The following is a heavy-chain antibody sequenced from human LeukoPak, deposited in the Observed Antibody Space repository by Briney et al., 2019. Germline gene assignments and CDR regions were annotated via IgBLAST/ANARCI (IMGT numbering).Heavy chain of an antibody. CDR2: ISGSGGST. V-gene: IGHV3-23*01. D-gene: IGHD2-2*01. CDR1: GFTFSSYA. Sequence: GGSLRLSCAASGFTFSSYAMSWVRQAPGEGLEWVSAISGSGGSTYYADSVKGRFTISRDNSKNTLYLQMNSLRAEDTAVYYCARDSGIVVVPAAMNYWGQGTLVTVSS. CDR3: ARDSGIVVVPAAMNY. J-gene: IGHJ4*02.